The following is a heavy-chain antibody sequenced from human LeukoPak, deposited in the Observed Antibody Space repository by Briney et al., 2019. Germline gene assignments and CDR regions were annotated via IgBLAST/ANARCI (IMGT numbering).Heavy chain of an antibody. CDR3: AREGVAARRAFDY. Sequence: SETLSLTCTVSGGSISSGGYYWSWIRQHPGKGLEWIGYIYYSGSTYYNPSLKSRVTISVDTSRNQFSLKLSSVTAADTAVYYCAREGVAARRAFDYWGQGTLVTVSS. J-gene: IGHJ4*02. CDR2: IYYSGST. CDR1: GGSISSGGYY. D-gene: IGHD6-6*01. V-gene: IGHV4-31*03.